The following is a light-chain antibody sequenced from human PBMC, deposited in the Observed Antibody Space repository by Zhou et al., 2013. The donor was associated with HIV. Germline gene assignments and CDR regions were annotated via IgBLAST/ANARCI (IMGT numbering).Light chain of an antibody. CDR2: KAS. CDR1: ESINTY. CDR3: QQYNGHST. V-gene: IGKV1-5*03. J-gene: IGKJ4*01. Sequence: DIQMTQSPSTLSASVGDSVTITCRASESINTYLAWYQQRPGKAPKLLIYKASILEDGVPPRFSGSGSRTEFTLTISSLQPDDFATYYCQQYNGHSTFGGGTKV.